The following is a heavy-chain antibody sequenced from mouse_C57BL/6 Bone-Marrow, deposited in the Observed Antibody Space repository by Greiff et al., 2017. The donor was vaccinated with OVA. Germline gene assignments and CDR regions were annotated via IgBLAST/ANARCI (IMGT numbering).Heavy chain of an antibody. Sequence: QVQLQQSGAELARPGASVKLSCKASGYTFTSYGISWVKQRTGQGLEWIGEISPRSGNTYYNEKFKGKATLTADKSSSTAYMELRSLTSEDSAVYFCARSRGNYDYAMDYWGQGTSVTVSS. CDR3: ARSRGNYDYAMDY. D-gene: IGHD2-1*01. J-gene: IGHJ4*01. CDR2: ISPRSGNT. CDR1: GYTFTSYG. V-gene: IGHV1-81*01.